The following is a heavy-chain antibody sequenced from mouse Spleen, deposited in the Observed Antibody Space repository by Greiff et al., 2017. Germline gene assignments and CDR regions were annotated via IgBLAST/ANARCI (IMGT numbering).Heavy chain of an antibody. CDR3: TRSDGYYSWFAY. CDR1: GYTFTSYW. D-gene: IGHD2-3*01. V-gene: IGHV1-69*02. CDR2: IYPSDSYT. J-gene: IGHJ3*01. Sequence: QVQLQQPGAELVRPGASVKLSCKASGYTFTSYWINWVKQRPGQGLEWIGNIYPSDSYTNYNQKFKDKATLTVDKSSSTAYMQLSSPTSEDSAVYYCTRSDGYYSWFAYWGQGTLVTVSA.